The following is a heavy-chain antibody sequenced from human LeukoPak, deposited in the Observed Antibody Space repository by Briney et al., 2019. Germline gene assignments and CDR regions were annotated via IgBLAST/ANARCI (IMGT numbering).Heavy chain of an antibody. CDR1: Y. D-gene: IGHD6-13*01. J-gene: IGHJ5*02. CDR3: ARANTPYSSSWYLSWFDP. CDR2: IYYSGST. V-gene: IGHV4-59*01. Sequence: PSETLSLTCTDYWSWIRQPPGKGLEWIAYIYYSGSTNYNPSLKSRVTISVDTSKNQFSLKLSSVTAADTAVYYCARANTPYSSSWYLSWFDPWGQGTLVTVSS.